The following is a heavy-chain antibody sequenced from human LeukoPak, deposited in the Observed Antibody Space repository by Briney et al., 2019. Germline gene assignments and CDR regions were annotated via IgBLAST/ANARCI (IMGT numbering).Heavy chain of an antibody. Sequence: PGGSLRLSCAASGFTFSSYGMHWVRQAPGKGREGVAVILYVGSNKYYADSVKGRFTISRDNSKNTLYLQMNSLRAEDTAVYYCAKPDFWSGYYDYWGQGTLVTVSS. CDR1: GFTFSSYG. V-gene: IGHV3-30*18. J-gene: IGHJ4*02. CDR2: ILYVGSNK. D-gene: IGHD3-3*01. CDR3: AKPDFWSGYYDY.